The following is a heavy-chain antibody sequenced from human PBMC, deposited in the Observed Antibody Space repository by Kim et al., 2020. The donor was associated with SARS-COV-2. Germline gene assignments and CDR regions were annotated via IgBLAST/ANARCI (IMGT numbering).Heavy chain of an antibody. V-gene: IGHV3-30*18. CDR3: AKAGRYYYYYYMDV. J-gene: IGHJ6*03. CDR1: GFTFSSYG. CDR2: ISYDGSNK. Sequence: GGSLRLSCAASGFTFSSYGMHWVRQAPGKGLEWVAVISYDGSNKYYADSVKGRFTISRDNSKNTLYLQMNSLRAEDTAVYYCAKAGRYYYYYYMDVWGKGTTVTVSS.